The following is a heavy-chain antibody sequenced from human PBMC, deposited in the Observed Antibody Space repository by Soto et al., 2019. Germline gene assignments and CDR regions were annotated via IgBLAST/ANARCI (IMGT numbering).Heavy chain of an antibody. Sequence: ASVKVSCKASGGTFSSYTISWVRQAPGQGLEWMGRIIPILGIANYAQKFQGRVTITADKSTSTAYMELSSLRSEDTAVYYCARRVGFGELRHDDAFDIWGQGTMVTVSS. CDR2: IIPILGIA. V-gene: IGHV1-69*02. CDR3: ARRVGFGELRHDDAFDI. D-gene: IGHD3-10*01. J-gene: IGHJ3*02. CDR1: GGTFSSYT.